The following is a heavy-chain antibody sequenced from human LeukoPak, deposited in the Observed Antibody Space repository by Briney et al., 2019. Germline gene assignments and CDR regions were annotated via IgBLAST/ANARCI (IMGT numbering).Heavy chain of an antibody. Sequence: GGSLRLSCAASGFTFSSYSMNWVRQAPGKGLEWVSSISSGSTFLYYADSVKGRFTVSRDNARNSLYLQMNSLRAEDTAVYYCARDDGISDAFDIWGQGTMVTVSS. D-gene: IGHD2/OR15-2a*01. CDR1: GFTFSSYS. CDR3: ARDDGISDAFDI. J-gene: IGHJ3*02. V-gene: IGHV3-21*01. CDR2: ISSGSTFL.